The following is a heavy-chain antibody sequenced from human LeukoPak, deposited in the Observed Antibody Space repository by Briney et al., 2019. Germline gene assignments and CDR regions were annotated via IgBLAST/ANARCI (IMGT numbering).Heavy chain of an antibody. Sequence: GGSLRLSCAASGFTLSSYGMSWVRQAPGKGLDWVSAISGSDSNTYYADSVKGRFTISRDNSKNTLYLQMSNLKAEDTAVYYCVKEGDDFWGGSYYFDYWGQGTLVTVSS. CDR2: ISGSDSNT. V-gene: IGHV3-23*01. CDR3: VKEGDDFWGGSYYFDY. D-gene: IGHD3-3*01. J-gene: IGHJ4*02. CDR1: GFTLSSYG.